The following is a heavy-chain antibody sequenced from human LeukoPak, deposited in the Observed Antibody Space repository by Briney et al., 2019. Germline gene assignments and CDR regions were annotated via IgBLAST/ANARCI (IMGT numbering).Heavy chain of an antibody. CDR1: GGSISSYY. CDR2: IYYSGST. D-gene: IGHD3-22*01. Sequence: SETLSLTCTVSGGSISSYYWSWIRQPPGKGLEWIGYIYYSGSTNYNPPLKSRVTISVDTSKNQFSLKLSSVTAADTAVYYCARVGRDYYDRLGDAFDIWGQGTMVTVSS. V-gene: IGHV4-59*01. CDR3: ARVGRDYYDRLGDAFDI. J-gene: IGHJ3*02.